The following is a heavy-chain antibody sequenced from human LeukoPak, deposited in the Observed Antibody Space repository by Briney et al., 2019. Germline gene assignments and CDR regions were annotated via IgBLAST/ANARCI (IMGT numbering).Heavy chain of an antibody. CDR3: TRVEWELNFDY. CDR1: GFTFGDYA. V-gene: IGHV3-49*04. Sequence: GGSLRLSCTASGFTFGDYAMSWVRQAPGKGLEWVGFIRSKAYGGTTEYAASVKGRFTISREDSKSIAYLQMNSLKTEDTAVYYCTRVEWELNFDYWGQGTLVTVSS. J-gene: IGHJ4*02. D-gene: IGHD1-26*01. CDR2: IRSKAYGGTT.